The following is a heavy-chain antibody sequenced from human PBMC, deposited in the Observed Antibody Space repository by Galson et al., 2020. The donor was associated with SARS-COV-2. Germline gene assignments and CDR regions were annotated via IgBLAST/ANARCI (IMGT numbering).Heavy chain of an antibody. D-gene: IGHD6-19*01. Sequence: GESLKISCAASGFPFSSYGMHWVRQAPGKGLEWVAVISYDGSNKYYADSVKGRFNISRDNSKNTLYLQMNSLRAEDTAVYYCAKEEQWLGGSNGDDYYYYYGMDVWGQGTTVTVSS. CDR2: ISYDGSNK. CDR1: GFPFSSYG. J-gene: IGHJ6*02. V-gene: IGHV3-30*18. CDR3: AKEEQWLGGSNGDDYYYYYGMDV.